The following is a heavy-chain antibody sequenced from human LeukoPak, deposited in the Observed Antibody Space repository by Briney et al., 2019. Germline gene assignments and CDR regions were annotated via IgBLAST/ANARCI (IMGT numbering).Heavy chain of an antibody. CDR2: ISTYNGNT. J-gene: IGHJ4*02. V-gene: IGHV1-18*01. Sequence: ASVKVSCKASDYTFTNYGISWVRQAPGQGLEWMGWISTYNGNTNYAQRLQGRVTMTKDTSTSTAYMEVRSLRSDATAVYYCARDRSGYTYGNCVADFDYWGQGTLVTVSS. CDR3: ARDRSGYTYGNCVADFDY. CDR1: DYTFTNYG. D-gene: IGHD5-18*01.